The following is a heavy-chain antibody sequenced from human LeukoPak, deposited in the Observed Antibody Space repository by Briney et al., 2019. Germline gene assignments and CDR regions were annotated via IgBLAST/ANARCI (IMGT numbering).Heavy chain of an antibody. D-gene: IGHD1-14*01. CDR1: GYTFTSYD. J-gene: IGHJ5*02. CDR2: MNPNSGNT. CDR3: ARKPDSRNWFDP. V-gene: IGHV1-8*01. Sequence: GASVKVSCKASGYTFTSYDINWVRQATGQGLEWMGWMNPNSGNTGYAQKFQGRVTMTRNTSISTAYMELSSLRSEDTAVYYCARKPDSRNWFDPWGQGTLVTVSS.